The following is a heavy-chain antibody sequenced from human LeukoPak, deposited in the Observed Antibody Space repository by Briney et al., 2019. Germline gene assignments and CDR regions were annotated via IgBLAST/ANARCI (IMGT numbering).Heavy chain of an antibody. Sequence: PGGSLRLSCAASGFPFSSYWMTWVRQAPGKGLEWVSAISGSGGSTYYADSVKGRFTISRDNSKNTLYLQMNSLRAEDTAVYYCAKPSSPWYSSSWYYFDYWGQGTLVTVSS. D-gene: IGHD6-13*01. CDR2: ISGSGGST. V-gene: IGHV3-23*01. J-gene: IGHJ4*02. CDR1: GFPFSSYW. CDR3: AKPSSPWYSSSWYYFDY.